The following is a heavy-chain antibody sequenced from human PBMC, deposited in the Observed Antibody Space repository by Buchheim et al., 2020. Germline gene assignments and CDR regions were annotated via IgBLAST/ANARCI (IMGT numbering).Heavy chain of an antibody. Sequence: EVQLVESGGGLVQPGGSLRLSCAASGFTFSSYSMNWVRQAPGKGLEWVSYISSSSSTIYYADSVKGRFTISRDNAKNSLYLQMNSLRAEDTAVYYCARDRQPGSYYYGMDVWGQGTT. CDR1: GFTFSSYS. CDR3: ARDRQPGSYYYGMDV. CDR2: ISSSSSTI. V-gene: IGHV3-48*01. D-gene: IGHD6-13*01. J-gene: IGHJ6*02.